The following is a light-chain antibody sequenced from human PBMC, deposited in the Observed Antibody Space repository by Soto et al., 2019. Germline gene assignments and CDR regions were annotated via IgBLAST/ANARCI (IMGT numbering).Light chain of an antibody. CDR2: EVS. V-gene: IGLV2-14*01. CDR3: SSYRSSSTYV. CDR1: RSDVGGYDY. J-gene: IGLJ1*01. Sequence: QTALTQPASVSGSPGQSITISCTGTRSDVGGYDYVFWYQHHPGKAPKLMIFEVSNRPSGVSNLFSGSKSGNTASLTISGLQAEDEADYYCSSYRSSSTYVFGTGTKVTVL.